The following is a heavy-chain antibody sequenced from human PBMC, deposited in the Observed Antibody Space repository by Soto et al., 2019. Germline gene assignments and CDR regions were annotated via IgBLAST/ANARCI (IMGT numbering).Heavy chain of an antibody. Sequence: QVQLQESGPGLVKSSETLSLTCTVSGGSISSYYWTWIRQPPGKGLEWIGYVYYTGSTNYNPSLKSRVAISVDTSNNQFSLKLSSVTTADTAVYYCARAPHYAAVYGLDVWGQGTTVTVSS. CDR3: ARAPHYAAVYGLDV. CDR1: GGSISSYY. V-gene: IGHV4-59*01. CDR2: VYYTGST. D-gene: IGHD3-16*01. J-gene: IGHJ6*02.